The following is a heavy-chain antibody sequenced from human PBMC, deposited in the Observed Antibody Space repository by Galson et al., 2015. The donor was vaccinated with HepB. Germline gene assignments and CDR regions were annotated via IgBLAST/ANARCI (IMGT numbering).Heavy chain of an antibody. CDR3: ARVGDSPAFDI. J-gene: IGHJ3*02. CDR1: GGSISSYY. Sequence: LSLTCTVSGGSISSYYWSWIRQPPGKGLEWIGYIYYSGSTNYNPSLKSRVTISVDTSKNQFSLKLSSVTAADTAVYYCARVGDSPAFDIWGQGTMVTVSS. CDR2: IYYSGST. V-gene: IGHV4-59*01.